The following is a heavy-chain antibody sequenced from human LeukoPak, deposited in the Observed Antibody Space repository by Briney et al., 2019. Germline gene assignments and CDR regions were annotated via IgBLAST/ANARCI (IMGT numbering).Heavy chain of an antibody. CDR2: ISSSSSYI. Sequence: GGSLRLSCAASGFTFSSYSMNWVRQAPGKGLEWLSSISSSSSYIYYADSVKGRFTISRDNAKNSLYLQMNSLRAEDTAVYYCARESVGDIVVVPAAQGWFDPWGQGTLVTVSS. CDR1: GFTFSSYS. CDR3: ARESVGDIVVVPAAQGWFDP. V-gene: IGHV3-21*01. D-gene: IGHD2-2*01. J-gene: IGHJ5*02.